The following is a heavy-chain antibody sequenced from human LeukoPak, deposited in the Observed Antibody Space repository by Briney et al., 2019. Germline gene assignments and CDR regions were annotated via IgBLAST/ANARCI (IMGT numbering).Heavy chain of an antibody. CDR3: AKAFWSGYYTGIDAFDI. CDR2: IYSGGST. Sequence: GGSLRLSCAASGFTVSSNYMSWVRQAPGKGLEWVSVIYSGGSTYYADSVKGRFTISRDNSKNMLYLQMNSLRAEDTAVYYCAKAFWSGYYTGIDAFDIWGQGTMVTVSS. CDR1: GFTVSSNY. V-gene: IGHV3-53*01. D-gene: IGHD3-3*01. J-gene: IGHJ3*02.